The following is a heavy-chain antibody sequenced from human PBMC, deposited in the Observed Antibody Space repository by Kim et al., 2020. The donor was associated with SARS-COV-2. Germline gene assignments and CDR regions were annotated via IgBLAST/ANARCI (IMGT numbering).Heavy chain of an antibody. CDR2: GNP. V-gene: IGHV4-59*01. Sequence: GNPNYNPSLKSRVTISADTSKNQFSLKLSSVTSADTAVYYCAREDDGLDVWGQGTTVTVSS. J-gene: IGHJ6*02. CDR3: AREDDGLDV.